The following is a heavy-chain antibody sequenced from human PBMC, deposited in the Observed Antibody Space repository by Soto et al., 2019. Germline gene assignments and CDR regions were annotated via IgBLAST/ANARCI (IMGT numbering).Heavy chain of an antibody. CDR2: IYYSGST. J-gene: IGHJ6*02. V-gene: IGHV4-59*12. CDR3: ARGRVMGYYYYYGMDV. D-gene: IGHD3-16*01. Sequence: PSETLSLTCTVSGGSISSYYWSWIRQPPGKGLEWIGYIYYSGSTNYNPSLKSRVTISVDTSKNQFSLKLSSVTAADTAVYYCARGRVMGYYYYYGMDVWGQGTTVTVSS. CDR1: GGSISSYY.